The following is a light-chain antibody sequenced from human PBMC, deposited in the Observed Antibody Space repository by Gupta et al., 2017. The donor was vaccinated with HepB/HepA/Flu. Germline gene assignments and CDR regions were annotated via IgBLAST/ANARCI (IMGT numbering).Light chain of an antibody. V-gene: IGKV3-11*01. J-gene: IGKJ4*01. Sequence: EIVLTQSPATLSLSPGERATLSCRASQSIFNYLAWYQQKPGQAPRLLIYDACNRATGVPARFSGSGYGKDFTLTSSRRENEDSAVYYGQQRNTWVTFGGGTKVEI. CDR2: DAC. CDR3: QQRNTWVT. CDR1: QSIFNY.